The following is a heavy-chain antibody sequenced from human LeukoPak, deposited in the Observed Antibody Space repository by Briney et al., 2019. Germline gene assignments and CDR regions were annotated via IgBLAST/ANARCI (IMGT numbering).Heavy chain of an antibody. J-gene: IGHJ6*02. CDR1: GGTFSSYA. V-gene: IGHV1-69*13. CDR2: IIPIFGTA. CDR3: ATGIAAAGLYYYYYGMDV. D-gene: IGHD6-13*01. Sequence: GASVKVSYKASGGTFSSYAISWVRQAPGQGLEWMGGIIPIFGTANYAQKFQGRVTITADESTSTAYMELSSLRSEDTAVYYCATGIAAAGLYYYYYGMDVWGQGTTVTVSS.